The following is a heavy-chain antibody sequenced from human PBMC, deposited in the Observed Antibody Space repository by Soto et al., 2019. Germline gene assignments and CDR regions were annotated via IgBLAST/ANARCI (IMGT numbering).Heavy chain of an antibody. Sequence: QLQLQESGPGLVKPSETLSLTCTVSGGSISSSSYYWGWIRQPPGKGLDWIGSIYYSGRTYYNPSLNSRVTMTEDTSKNQLSLKLSYVTATDTAVYYCARHARDWLAYFDYWGQGTLVTVSS. D-gene: IGHD6-19*01. J-gene: IGHJ4*02. V-gene: IGHV4-39*01. CDR3: ARHARDWLAYFDY. CDR1: GGSISSSSYY. CDR2: IYYSGRT.